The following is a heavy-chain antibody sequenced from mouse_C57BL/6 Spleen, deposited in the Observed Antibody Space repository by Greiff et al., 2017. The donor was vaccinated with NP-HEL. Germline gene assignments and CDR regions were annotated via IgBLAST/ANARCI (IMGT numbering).Heavy chain of an antibody. J-gene: IGHJ1*03. CDR2: INPSNGGT. V-gene: IGHV1-53*01. CDR3: ARPSNYDYWYFDV. D-gene: IGHD2-5*01. CDR1: GYTFTSYW. Sequence: VQLQQPGTELVKPGASVKLSCKASGYTFTSYWMHWVKQRPGQGLEWIGNINPSNGGTNYNEKFKSKATLTVDKSSSTAYMQLSSLTSEDSAVYYCARPSNYDYWYFDVWGTGTTVTVSS.